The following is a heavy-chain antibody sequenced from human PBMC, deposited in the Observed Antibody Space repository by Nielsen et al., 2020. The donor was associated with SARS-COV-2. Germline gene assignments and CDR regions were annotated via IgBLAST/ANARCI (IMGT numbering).Heavy chain of an antibody. V-gene: IGHV1-69*05. CDR2: IIPIFGTA. D-gene: IGHD3-3*01. J-gene: IGHJ6*03. CDR3: ARDKGGEYYDFWSGYSNYYYYMDV. Sequence: WVRQAPGQGLEWMGGIIPIFGTANYAQKFQGRVTMTRDTSTSTVYMELSSLRSEDTAVYYCARDKGGEYYDFWSGYSNYYYYMDVWGKGTAVTVSS.